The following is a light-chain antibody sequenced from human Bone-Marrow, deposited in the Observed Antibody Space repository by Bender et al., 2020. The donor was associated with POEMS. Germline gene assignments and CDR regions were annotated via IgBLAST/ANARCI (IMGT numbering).Light chain of an antibody. V-gene: IGLV2-11*01. CDR3: SSYTRSATLV. CDR1: NSDVGAYDH. CDR2: DVN. Sequence: QSALTQPRSVSGSPGQSITISCTGTNSDVGAYDHVSWYQQHQGKGPKLMIYDVNNRPSGVPDRFSGSKSANTASLTISGLQTEDEADYYCSSYTRSATLVFGTGTKVTVL. J-gene: IGLJ1*01.